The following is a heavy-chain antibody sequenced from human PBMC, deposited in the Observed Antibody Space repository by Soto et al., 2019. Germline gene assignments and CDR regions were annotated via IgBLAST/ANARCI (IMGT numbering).Heavy chain of an antibody. J-gene: IGHJ6*03. CDR3: AKDHDDYMDV. CDR1: CLDIINNA. CDR2: ISGSGGST. Sequence: SLTHSGTASCLDIINNAMSSVCQAPGKGLEWVSAISGSGGSTYYADSVKGRFTISRDNSKNTLYLQMNSLRAEDTDVYYCAKDHDDYMDVWGKGTTVTVSS. D-gene: IGHD3-3*01. V-gene: IGHV3-23*01.